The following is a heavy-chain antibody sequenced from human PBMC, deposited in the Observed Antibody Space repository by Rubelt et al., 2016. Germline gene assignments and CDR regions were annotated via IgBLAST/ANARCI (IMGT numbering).Heavy chain of an antibody. CDR3: AREQALAGRKIYYYHMDV. J-gene: IGHJ6*02. CDR2: ISSNGGST. CDR1: GFTLRSHT. Sequence: VQLVESGGGLVQPGGSVRLSCSASGFTLRSHTMHWVRQAPGKGLEYGSGISSNGGSTNYADPVKGKFTISRDTSKNTLYLQSGRLSAVDMAVSYVAREQALAGRKIYYYHMDVWGQGTTVTVSS. D-gene: IGHD6-19*01. V-gene: IGHV3-64*04.